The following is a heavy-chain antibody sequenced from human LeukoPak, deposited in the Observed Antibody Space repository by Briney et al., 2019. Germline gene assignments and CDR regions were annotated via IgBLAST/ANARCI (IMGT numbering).Heavy chain of an antibody. V-gene: IGHV4-31*03. D-gene: IGHD3-10*01. J-gene: IGHJ5*02. CDR3: ARGALMVRGVRGGNWFDP. Sequence: PSETLSLTCTVSGGFISSGGYYWSWIRQHPGKGLEWIGYIYYSGSTYYNPSLKSRVTISVDTSKNQFSLKLSSVTAADTAVYYCARGALMVRGVRGGNWFDPWGQGTLVTVSS. CDR1: GGFISSGGYY. CDR2: IYYSGST.